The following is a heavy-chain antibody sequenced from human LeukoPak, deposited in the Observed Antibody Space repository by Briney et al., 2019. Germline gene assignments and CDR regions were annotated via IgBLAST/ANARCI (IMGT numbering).Heavy chain of an antibody. V-gene: IGHV4-34*01. CDR2: INHSGST. CDR1: GGSFSGYY. CDR3: ARGLSGSYYAWFDP. D-gene: IGHD1-26*01. J-gene: IGHJ5*02. Sequence: SETLSLTCAVYGGSFSGYYWSWIRQPPGKGGAWIGEINHSGSTNYNPSLKSRVTISVDTSKNQFSLKLSCVTAADTAVYYCARGLSGSYYAWFDPWGQGTLVTVSS.